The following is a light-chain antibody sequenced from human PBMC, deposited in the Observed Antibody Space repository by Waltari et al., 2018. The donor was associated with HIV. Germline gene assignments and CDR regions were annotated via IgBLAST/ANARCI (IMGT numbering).Light chain of an antibody. J-gene: IGKJ1*01. CDR3: QQYDNKWT. V-gene: IGKV1-5*03. Sequence: DIQMSQSPSTLSASVGNRVTLSCRASRAVGPWLAWYQQRPGEGPRLLIYKTSSLQRGVPSRFSGGRSGTDFTLTINGLQPEDSATYYCQQYDNKWTFGQGTKVEV. CDR1: RAVGPW. CDR2: KTS.